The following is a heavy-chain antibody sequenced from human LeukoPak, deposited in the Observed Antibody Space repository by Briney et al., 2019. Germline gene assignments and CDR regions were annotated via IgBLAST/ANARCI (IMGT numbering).Heavy chain of an antibody. D-gene: IGHD3-9*01. CDR3: ARGGRILTGYEVSDDAFDI. V-gene: IGHV1-2*02. CDR1: GYTFTGYY. CDR2: INPNSGGT. J-gene: IGHJ3*02. Sequence: ASVKVSCKASGYTFTGYYMHWVRQAPGQGLEWMGWINPNSGGTNYAQKFQGRVTMTRDTSISKAYMELSRLRSDDTAVYYCARGGRILTGYEVSDDAFDIWGQGTMVTVSS.